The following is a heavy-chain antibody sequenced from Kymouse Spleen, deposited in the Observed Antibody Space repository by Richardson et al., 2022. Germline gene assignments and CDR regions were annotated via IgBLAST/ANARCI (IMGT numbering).Heavy chain of an antibody. V-gene: IGHV4-34*01. CDR2: INHSGST. D-gene: IGHD1-7*01. J-gene: IGHJ6*02. CDR3: ARGVPWNGTFYYYYYYGMDV. Sequence: QVQLQQWGAGLLKPSETLSLTCAVYGGSFSGYYWSWIRQPPGKGLEWIGEINHSGSTNYNPSLKSRVTISVDTSKNQFSLKLSSVTAADTAVYYCARGVPWNGTFYYYYYYGMDVWGQGTTVTVSS. CDR1: GGSFSGYY.